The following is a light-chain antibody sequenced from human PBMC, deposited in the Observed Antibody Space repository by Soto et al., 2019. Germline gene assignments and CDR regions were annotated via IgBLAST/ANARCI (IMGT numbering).Light chain of an antibody. V-gene: IGKV1-39*01. CDR2: VAS. J-gene: IGKJ4*01. Sequence: DIQMTQSPSSLSASVGDSVTITCRASQSINIYLSWYQQKPGKAPKLLINVASTLQGGVPSRFSGSGSGTDFTLAISSLQPEDSATYYGQQSFSTPQTFGGGTRVEIK. CDR3: QQSFSTPQT. CDR1: QSINIY.